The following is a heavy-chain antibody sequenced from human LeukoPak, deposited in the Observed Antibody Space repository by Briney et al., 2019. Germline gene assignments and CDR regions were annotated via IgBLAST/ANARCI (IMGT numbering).Heavy chain of an antibody. V-gene: IGHV1-69*05. Sequence: ASVKVSCKASGGSFSGYAIIWVRQAPGQGLEWMGGISPFFSTANYAQKFQGRVALITDESTSTAYMELSSLRSDDTAVYYCARDQGNYYDSGGYAPFNYWGQGTLVTVSS. D-gene: IGHD3-22*01. CDR2: ISPFFSTA. CDR1: GGSFSGYA. J-gene: IGHJ4*02. CDR3: ARDQGNYYDSGGYAPFNY.